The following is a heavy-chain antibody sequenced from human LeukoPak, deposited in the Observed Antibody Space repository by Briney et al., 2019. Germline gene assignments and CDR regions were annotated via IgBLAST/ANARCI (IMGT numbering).Heavy chain of an antibody. Sequence: RSGGSLRLSCAASGFTFSDYYMSWIRQAPGKGLEWVSYISSSSSYTNYADSVKGRFTISRDDAKNSLYLQMNSLIAEGTAMYYCARNRISAAGCVFDIWGQGTMVTVSS. CDR3: ARNRISAAGCVFDI. J-gene: IGHJ3*02. CDR1: GFTFSDYY. V-gene: IGHV3-11*03. CDR2: ISSSSSYT. D-gene: IGHD6-13*01.